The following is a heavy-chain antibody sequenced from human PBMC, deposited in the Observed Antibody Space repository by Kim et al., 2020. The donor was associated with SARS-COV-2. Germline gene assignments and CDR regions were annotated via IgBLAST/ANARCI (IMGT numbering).Heavy chain of an antibody. CDR3: ERRRYTGTDYYFDY. J-gene: IGHJ4*02. Sequence: YAAPVKGRFTSSRDNAQRTLYLQMNSLRAADTAVYYCERRRYTGTDYYFDYWGQRTLVTVSS. D-gene: IGHD1-26*01. V-gene: IGHV3-74*01.